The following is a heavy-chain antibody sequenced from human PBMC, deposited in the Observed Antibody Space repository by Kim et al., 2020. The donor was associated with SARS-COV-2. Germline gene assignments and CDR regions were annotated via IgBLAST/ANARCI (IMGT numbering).Heavy chain of an antibody. J-gene: IGHJ5*02. CDR2: IYYSGST. CDR3: ARHEQRLVLVWFDP. Sequence: SETLSLTCTVSGGSISSSSYYWGWIRQPPGKGLEWIGSIYYSGSTYYNPSLKSRVTISVDTSKNQFSLKLSSVTAADTAVYYCARHEQRLVLVWFDPWGQGTLVTVSS. D-gene: IGHD6-19*01. V-gene: IGHV4-39*01. CDR1: GGSISSSSYY.